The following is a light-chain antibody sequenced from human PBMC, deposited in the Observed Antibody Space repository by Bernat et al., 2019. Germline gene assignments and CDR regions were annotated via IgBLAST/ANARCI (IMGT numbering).Light chain of an antibody. Sequence: DIQLTQSPSFLSASVGDRVTITCRASQGIRSYLAWYQQKPGKAPKPLIYGASTLQSGVPSRFSGSASGTEFTLTISSLQPEDFATYSCQQLNSHPLTFGQGTRLEIK. CDR1: QGIRSY. CDR2: GAS. CDR3: QQLNSHPLT. J-gene: IGKJ5*01. V-gene: IGKV1-9*01.